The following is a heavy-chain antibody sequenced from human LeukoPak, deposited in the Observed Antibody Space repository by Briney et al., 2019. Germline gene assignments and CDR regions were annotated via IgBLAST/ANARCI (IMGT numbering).Heavy chain of an antibody. V-gene: IGHV4-59*01. Sequence: SETLSLTCSVSGGSINSYVWSWIRQPPGKGLEWIGYIYYSESTKYNPSLKSRVTISVDTSKNQFSLKLSSVTAADTAVYYCANWQGRFDYWGQGTRVTVSS. CDR1: GGSINSYV. CDR3: ANWQGRFDY. J-gene: IGHJ4*02. CDR2: IYYSEST.